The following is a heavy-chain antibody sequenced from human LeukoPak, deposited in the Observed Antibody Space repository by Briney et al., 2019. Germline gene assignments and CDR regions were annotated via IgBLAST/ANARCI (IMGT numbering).Heavy chain of an antibody. V-gene: IGHV4-38-2*01. CDR1: GYSISSGYY. D-gene: IGHD6-13*01. CDR3: ARLDSSSWTNVGWDY. CDR2: IYHSGST. J-gene: IGHJ4*02. Sequence: PSETLSLTCAVSGYSISSGYYWGWIRQPPGKGLEWIGSIYHSGSTYYNPSLKSRVTISVDTSKNQFSLKLGSVTAADTAVYYCARLDSSSWTNVGWDYWGQGTLVTVSS.